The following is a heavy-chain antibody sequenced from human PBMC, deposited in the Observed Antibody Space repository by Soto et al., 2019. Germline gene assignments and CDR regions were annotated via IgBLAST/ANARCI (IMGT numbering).Heavy chain of an antibody. CDR2: INPTGSP. V-gene: IGHV4-34*01. D-gene: IGHD6-19*01. J-gene: IGHJ3*02. Sequence: PSETLSLTCVVYGGSLTGYYWSWIRQPPGRGLEWIGEINPTGSPKYNPSLMSRVTISVDTSKNQFSMKLSSVTAADTAVFYCARSREQWLVDAFDIWGQGTMVT. CDR3: ARSREQWLVDAFDI. CDR1: GGSLTGYY.